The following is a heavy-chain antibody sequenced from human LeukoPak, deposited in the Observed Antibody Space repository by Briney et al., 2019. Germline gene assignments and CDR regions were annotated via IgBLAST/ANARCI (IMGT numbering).Heavy chain of an antibody. Sequence: GGSLRLSCAASGFTVSNNYMSWVRQAPGKGLEWVSVIYSGGSTYYADSVKGRFTISRDNSKNTLYLQMNSLRAEDTAVYYCARRERGYCSSTSCREYFQHWGQGTLVTVSS. J-gene: IGHJ1*01. CDR1: GFTVSNNY. CDR2: IYSGGST. CDR3: ARRERGYCSSTSCREYFQH. V-gene: IGHV3-53*01. D-gene: IGHD2-2*01.